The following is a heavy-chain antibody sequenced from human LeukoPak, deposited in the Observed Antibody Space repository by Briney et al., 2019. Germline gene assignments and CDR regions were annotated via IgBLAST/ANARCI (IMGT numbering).Heavy chain of an antibody. D-gene: IGHD1-26*01. Sequence: GESLKISCKGSGYSFTNYWIAWVRQMPGRGLEWMVIINPSDSDTKYRPSFQGQVTISADKSISTAYLQWSSLKASDTAMYYCARGGVVGSTSHFDYWGQGTLVTVSS. CDR2: INPSDSDT. V-gene: IGHV5-51*01. CDR1: GYSFTNYW. CDR3: ARGGVVGSTSHFDY. J-gene: IGHJ4*02.